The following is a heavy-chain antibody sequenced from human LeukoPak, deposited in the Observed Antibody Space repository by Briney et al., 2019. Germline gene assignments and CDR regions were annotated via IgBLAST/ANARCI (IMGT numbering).Heavy chain of an antibody. Sequence: GGSLRLSCVVSGFTFSNYAMSWVRQAPGKGLEWVSSISSSSSYIYYADSVKGRFTISRDNSKNTLYLQMNSLRAEDAAIYYCAKAIRSDQRLYRMIYYYGMEIWGQGTTVPVSS. CDR2: ISSSSSYI. V-gene: IGHV3-23*01. CDR3: AKAIRSDQRLYRMIYYYGMEI. J-gene: IGHJ6*02. CDR1: GFTFSNYA. D-gene: IGHD2-2*02.